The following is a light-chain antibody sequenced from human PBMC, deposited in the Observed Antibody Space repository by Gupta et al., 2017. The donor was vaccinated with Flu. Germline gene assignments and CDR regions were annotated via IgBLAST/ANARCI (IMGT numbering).Light chain of an antibody. V-gene: IGLV6-57*01. CDR3: QSYDDDNHWL. J-gene: IGLJ2*01. Sequence: VTISCTRSSGSIASSYVQWYQQRPGSSPTNVISEDNRRPSGGPDRFSGSIDISSNAASLTISGLKKEDEADYYCQSYDDDNHWLFGGGTKLTVL. CDR1: SGSIASSY. CDR2: EDN.